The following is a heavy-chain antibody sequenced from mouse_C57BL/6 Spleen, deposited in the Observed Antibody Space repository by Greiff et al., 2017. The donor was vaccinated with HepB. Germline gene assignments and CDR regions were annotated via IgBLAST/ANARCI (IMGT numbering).Heavy chain of an antibody. J-gene: IGHJ4*01. Sequence: QVQLKQPGAELVRPGTSVKLSCKASGYTFTSYWMHWVKQRPGQGLEWIGVIDPSDSYTNYNQKFKGKATLTVDTSSSTAYMQLSSLTSEDSAVYYCARGNMDYWGQGTSVTVSS. CDR1: GYTFTSYW. V-gene: IGHV1-59*01. CDR3: ARGNMDY. CDR2: IDPSDSYT.